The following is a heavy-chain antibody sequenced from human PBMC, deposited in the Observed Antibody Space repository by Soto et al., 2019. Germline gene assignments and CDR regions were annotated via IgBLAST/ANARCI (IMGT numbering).Heavy chain of an antibody. CDR1: GSTLSSNA. Sequence: PGGSLRRSCAASGSTLSSNAMSWVRQAPGKGLAWVSAISGSGGSTYYADSVKGRFTISRDNSKNTLYLQMNSLSAEDTAVYYCAKDGYGSGSYYSPYYFDYWGQGTLVTVSS. J-gene: IGHJ4*02. V-gene: IGHV3-23*01. CDR3: AKDGYGSGSYYSPYYFDY. D-gene: IGHD3-10*01. CDR2: ISGSGGST.